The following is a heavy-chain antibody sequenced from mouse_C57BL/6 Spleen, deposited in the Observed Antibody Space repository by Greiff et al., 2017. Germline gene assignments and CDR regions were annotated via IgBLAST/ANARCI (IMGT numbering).Heavy chain of an antibody. CDR2: ISSGGSYT. CDR3: ARHAAQATFFAY. V-gene: IGHV5-6*01. D-gene: IGHD3-2*02. CDR1: GFTFSSYG. J-gene: IGHJ3*01. Sequence: EVKLVESGGDLVKPGGSLKLSCAASGFTFSSYGMSWVRQTPDKMLEWVATISSGGSYTYYPDSVKGRFTISRDNAKNTLYLQMSSLKSEDTAMYYCARHAAQATFFAYWGQGTLVTVSA.